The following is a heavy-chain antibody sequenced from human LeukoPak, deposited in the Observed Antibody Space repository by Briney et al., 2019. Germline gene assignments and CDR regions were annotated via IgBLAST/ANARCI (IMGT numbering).Heavy chain of an antibody. D-gene: IGHD4-17*01. Sequence: PGGSLRLSCADSGFTFSSYAMQWVRQAPGKGLEYVSAISSNGGSTYYANSVKGRFTISGDNSKNTLYLQMGSLRAEDMAVYYCARDADYGDYPDYYFDYWGQGTLVTVSS. V-gene: IGHV3-64*01. CDR1: GFTFSSYA. CDR3: ARDADYGDYPDYYFDY. J-gene: IGHJ4*02. CDR2: ISSNGGST.